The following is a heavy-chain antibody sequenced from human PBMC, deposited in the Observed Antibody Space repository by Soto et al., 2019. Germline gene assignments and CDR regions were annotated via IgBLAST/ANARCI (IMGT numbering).Heavy chain of an antibody. J-gene: IGHJ6*02. CDR1: GFTFSSYD. CDR3: ARDGRRNDYGDLAGGLYYYYGMDV. CDR2: IGTAGDT. D-gene: IGHD4-17*01. V-gene: IGHV3-13*01. Sequence: PGGSLRLSCAASGFTFSSYDMHWVRQATGKGLEWVSAIGTAGDTYYPGSVKGRFTISRENAKNSLYLQMNSLRAEDTAVYYCARDGRRNDYGDLAGGLYYYYGMDVWGQGTTVTVSS.